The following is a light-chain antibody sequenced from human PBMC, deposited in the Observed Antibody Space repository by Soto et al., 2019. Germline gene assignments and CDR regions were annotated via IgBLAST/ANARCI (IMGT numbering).Light chain of an antibody. CDR3: QKHDNALVT. CDR1: QGISDY. Sequence: DIQMTQSPSSLSASVGDRVTITCRASQGISDYLAWYQQKAGEVPKLLIYAASTLESGVPSWFSGRGSGTDFTLTISSLQPEDVATYYCQKHDNALVTFGGGTKVEIK. J-gene: IGKJ4*01. CDR2: AAS. V-gene: IGKV1-27*01.